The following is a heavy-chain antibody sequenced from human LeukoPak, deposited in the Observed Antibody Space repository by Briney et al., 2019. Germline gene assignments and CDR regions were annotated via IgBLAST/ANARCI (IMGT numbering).Heavy chain of an antibody. CDR1: GFSVSSKY. D-gene: IGHD3-10*01. J-gene: IGHJ4*02. Sequence: QPGGSLRLSCAASGFSVSSKYMTGVRQAPGEGREWVSVIYTGGSTNYADPVKGRFTISRDNSKNTVYLQMNSLRAEDTAVYYCARNYGSGSYYNVGFDYWGQGTLVTVSS. CDR3: ARNYGSGSYYNVGFDY. V-gene: IGHV3-53*01. CDR2: IYTGGST.